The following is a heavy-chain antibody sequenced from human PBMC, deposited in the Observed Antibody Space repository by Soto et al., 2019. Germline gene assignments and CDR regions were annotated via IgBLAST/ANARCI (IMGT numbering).Heavy chain of an antibody. Sequence: QVQLVESGGGVVQPGRSLRLSCAASGFTFSSYGMQWVRQAPGKGLEWVAVISYDGSNKYYADSVKGRFTISRDNSKNMLYLQMNSLRAEDTAVYYCAKDALPPISTSCLDYWGQGTLVTVSS. V-gene: IGHV3-30*18. CDR1: GFTFSSYG. CDR2: ISYDGSNK. D-gene: IGHD2-2*01. CDR3: AKDALPPISTSCLDY. J-gene: IGHJ4*02.